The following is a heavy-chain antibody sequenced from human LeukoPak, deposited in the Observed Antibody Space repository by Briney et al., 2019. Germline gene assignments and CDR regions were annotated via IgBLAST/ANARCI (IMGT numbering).Heavy chain of an antibody. CDR1: GFTFSSYA. Sequence: PGGSLRLSCAASGFTFSSYAMSWVRQAPGKGLEWVSAISGSGGSTYYADSVKGRFTISRDNSKNTLYLQMNSLRAEDTAVYYCAKAGAAAPDETNQIKYYFDYWGQGTLVTVSS. J-gene: IGHJ4*02. V-gene: IGHV3-23*01. CDR3: AKAGAAAPDETNQIKYYFDY. D-gene: IGHD6-13*01. CDR2: ISGSGGST.